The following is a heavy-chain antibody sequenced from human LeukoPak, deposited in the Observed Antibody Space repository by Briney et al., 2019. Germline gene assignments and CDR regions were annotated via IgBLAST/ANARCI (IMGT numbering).Heavy chain of an antibody. CDR1: GYSFTSYY. J-gene: IGHJ4*02. Sequence: ASVKVSCKASGYSFTSYYMHWVRQAPGQGLEWMGLINPSGSSTTYAQKFQGRVTMTRDMFTSTDYMELTSLTSDDTAVYYCARDTIVGATVFDYWGQGTLVTVSS. CDR3: ARDTIVGATVFDY. CDR2: INPSGSST. D-gene: IGHD1-26*01. V-gene: IGHV1-46*01.